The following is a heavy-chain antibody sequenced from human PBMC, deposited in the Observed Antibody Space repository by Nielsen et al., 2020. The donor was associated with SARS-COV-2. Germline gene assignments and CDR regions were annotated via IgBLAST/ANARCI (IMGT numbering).Heavy chain of an antibody. J-gene: IGHJ6*02. CDR3: ARDELDSSGYLEYYYGMDV. CDR2: IYHSGST. V-gene: IGHV4-4*02. Sequence: WIRQPPGKGLVWIGEIYHSGSTNYNPSLKSRVTISVDKSKNQFSLKLSSVTAADTAVYYCARDELDSSGYLEYYYGMDVWGQGTTVTVSS. D-gene: IGHD3-22*01.